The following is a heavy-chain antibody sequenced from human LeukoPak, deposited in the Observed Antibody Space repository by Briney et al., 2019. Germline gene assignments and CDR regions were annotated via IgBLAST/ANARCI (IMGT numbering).Heavy chain of an antibody. CDR1: GGSISSRNYY. D-gene: IGHD6-19*01. J-gene: IGHJ4*01. CDR3: AGPGSSNGWHYFDY. V-gene: IGHV4-39*01. CDR2: IDYSGST. Sequence: SETLSLTCTVSGGSISSRNYYWGWIRQPPGKGLEWIASIDYSGSTYYNPSLKSRVTISVDTSKNQFSLKVSSVTAAETAVYYCAGPGSSNGWHYFDYWGHGTLVTVSS.